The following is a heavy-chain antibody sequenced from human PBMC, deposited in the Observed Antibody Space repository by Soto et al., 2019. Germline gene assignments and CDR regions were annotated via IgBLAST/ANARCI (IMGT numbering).Heavy chain of an antibody. V-gene: IGHV4-34*01. Sequence: QVQLQQWGAGLLKPSETLSLTCAVYGGSFSGYYWSWIRQPPGKGLEWIGEINHSGSTNYNPSLKSRVTISLDTSKNQFSLKLSSVTAADTAVYYCARGRNVLRFLEWLLRFDYWGQGTLVTVSS. J-gene: IGHJ4*02. CDR3: ARGRNVLRFLEWLLRFDY. D-gene: IGHD3-3*01. CDR2: INHSGST. CDR1: GGSFSGYY.